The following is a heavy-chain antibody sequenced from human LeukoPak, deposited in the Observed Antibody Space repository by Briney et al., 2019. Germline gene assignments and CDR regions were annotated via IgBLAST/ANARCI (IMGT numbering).Heavy chain of an antibody. V-gene: IGHV3-48*04. Sequence: GGSLRLSCAASGFTFSSYSMNWVRQAPGKGLEWVSYISSSSSTIYYADSVKGRFTISRDNAKNSLYLQMNSLRAEDTAVYYCARGGSGLLWFGELLYKDAFDIWGQGTMVTVSS. CDR1: GFTFSSYS. J-gene: IGHJ3*02. CDR2: ISSSSSTI. CDR3: ARGGSGLLWFGELLYKDAFDI. D-gene: IGHD3-10*01.